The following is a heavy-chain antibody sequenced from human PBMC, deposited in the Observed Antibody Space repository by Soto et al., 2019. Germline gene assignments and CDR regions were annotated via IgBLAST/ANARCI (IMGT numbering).Heavy chain of an antibody. CDR1: GGSISSSSYY. CDR2: IYYSGST. CDR3: ARRWAARFDY. J-gene: IGHJ4*02. D-gene: IGHD6-6*01. V-gene: IGHV4-39*01. Sequence: PSETLSLTCTVSGGSISSSSYYWGWIRQPPGKGLEWIGSIYYSGSTYYNPSPKRRFPISVDTSKNQFSLKLSSVTAADTAVYYCARRWAARFDYWGQGTLVTVSS.